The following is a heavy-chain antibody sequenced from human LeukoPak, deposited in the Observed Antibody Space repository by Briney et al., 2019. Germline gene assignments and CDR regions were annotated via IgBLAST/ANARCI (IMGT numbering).Heavy chain of an antibody. CDR1: GFTFSSYW. V-gene: IGHV3-7*01. Sequence: GGSLRLSCAASGFTFSSYWMSWVRQAPGKGLEWVANIKQDGSEKHYVDSVKGRFTISRDNAKNSLYLQMNSLRAEDTAVYYCARLWFGPETSYFDYWGQGTLVTVSS. CDR2: IKQDGSEK. CDR3: ARLWFGPETSYFDY. J-gene: IGHJ4*02. D-gene: IGHD3-10*01.